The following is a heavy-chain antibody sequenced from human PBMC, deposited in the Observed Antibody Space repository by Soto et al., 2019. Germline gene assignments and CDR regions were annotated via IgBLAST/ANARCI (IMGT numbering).Heavy chain of an antibody. CDR1: GQSFSGHS. CDR3: ARGSGIVALPGELEDVKYDY. Sequence: QVQLQQWGAGLVKPSETLSLSCAVYGQSFSGHSWAWIRQPPGKGLEWIGEINESGSTYSSPSLKSRFTTSTDTSKNQFSLKLSSVSAADTAAYFCARGSGIVALPGELEDVKYDYWGQGTLVNVSS. J-gene: IGHJ4*02. V-gene: IGHV4-34*01. D-gene: IGHD1-1*01. CDR2: INESGST.